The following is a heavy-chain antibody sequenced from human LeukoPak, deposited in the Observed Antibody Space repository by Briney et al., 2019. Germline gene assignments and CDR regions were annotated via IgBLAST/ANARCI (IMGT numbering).Heavy chain of an antibody. D-gene: IGHD2-21*02. CDR3: ARPLVVTAIHDYYGMDV. Sequence: GGSLRLSCAASGFTFSSYSMNWVRQAPGKGLEWVSSISSSSSYIYYADSVKGRSTISRDNAKNSLYLQMNSLRAEDTAVYYCARPLVVTAIHDYYGMDVWGQGTTVTVSS. J-gene: IGHJ6*02. V-gene: IGHV3-21*01. CDR2: ISSSSSYI. CDR1: GFTFSSYS.